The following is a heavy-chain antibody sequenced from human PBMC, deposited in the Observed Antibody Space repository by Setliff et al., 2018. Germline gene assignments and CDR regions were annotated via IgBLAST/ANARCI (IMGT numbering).Heavy chain of an antibody. D-gene: IGHD1-7*01. J-gene: IGHJ6*03. CDR1: GGTLSTLA. CDR2: TIPLLPLP. CDR3: ARSAITGTTRKYYYYMDV. V-gene: IGHV1-69*10. Sequence: SVKVSCKASGGTLSTLAITWVRQAPGQGLEWMGGTIPLLPLPNYAVKFQGRLTITADKSTDTAYMELSSLRSEDTAVYYCARSAITGTTRKYYYYMDVWGQGTTVTVSS.